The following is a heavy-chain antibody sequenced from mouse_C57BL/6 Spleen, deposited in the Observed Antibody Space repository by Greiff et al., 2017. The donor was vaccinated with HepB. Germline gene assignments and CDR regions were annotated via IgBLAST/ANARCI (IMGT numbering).Heavy chain of an antibody. J-gene: IGHJ4*01. Sequence: EVKLVESEGGLVQPGSSMKLSCTASGFTFSDYYMAWVRQVPEKGLEWVANINYDGSSTYYLDSLKSRFIISRDNAKNILYLQMSSLKSEDTATYYCARGGLLRYYAMDYWGQGTSVTVSS. V-gene: IGHV5-16*01. CDR1: GFTFSDYY. D-gene: IGHD1-1*01. CDR2: INYDGSST. CDR3: ARGGLLRYYAMDY.